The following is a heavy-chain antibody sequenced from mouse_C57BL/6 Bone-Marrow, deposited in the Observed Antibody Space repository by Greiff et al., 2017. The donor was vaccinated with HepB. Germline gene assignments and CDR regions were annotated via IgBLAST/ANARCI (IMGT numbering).Heavy chain of an antibody. CDR2: INPNNGGT. V-gene: IGHV1-26*01. D-gene: IGHD1-1*02. J-gene: IGHJ3*01. CDR1: GYTFTDYY. Sequence: VQLQQSGPELVKPGASVKISCKASGYTFTDYYMNWVKQSHGKSLEWIGDINPNNGGTSYNQKFKGKATLTVDKSSSTAYMELRSLTSEDSAVYYCARWWLSWFAYWGQGTLVTVSA. CDR3: ARWWLSWFAY.